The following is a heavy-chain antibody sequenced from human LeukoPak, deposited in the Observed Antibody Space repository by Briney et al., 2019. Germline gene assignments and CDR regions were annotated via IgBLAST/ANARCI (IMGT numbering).Heavy chain of an antibody. CDR1: GFTFSSYS. D-gene: IGHD2-2*01. Sequence: PGGSLRLSCAASGFTFSSYSMNWVRQAPGKGLVWVSRINSDGSSTSYADSVKGRFTISRDNAKNTLYLQMNSLRAEDTAVYYCASDFIVVVPAAMEVNAYWGQGTLVTVSS. V-gene: IGHV3-74*01. J-gene: IGHJ4*02. CDR2: INSDGSST. CDR3: ASDFIVVVPAAMEVNAY.